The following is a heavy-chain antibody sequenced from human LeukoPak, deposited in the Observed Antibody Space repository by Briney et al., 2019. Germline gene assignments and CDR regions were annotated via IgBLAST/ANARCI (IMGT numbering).Heavy chain of an antibody. CDR1: GFTFSSYG. J-gene: IGHJ4*02. Sequence: SGGSLRLSGAASGFTFSSYGMHGVRQAPGKGLGGVAVISYGGSNKYYADSVEGRFTISRDNSKNTLYLQMNSLRAEDTAVYYCAKDGGGRWYFDYWGQGTLVTVSS. D-gene: IGHD4-23*01. V-gene: IGHV3-30*18. CDR2: ISYGGSNK. CDR3: AKDGGGRWYFDY.